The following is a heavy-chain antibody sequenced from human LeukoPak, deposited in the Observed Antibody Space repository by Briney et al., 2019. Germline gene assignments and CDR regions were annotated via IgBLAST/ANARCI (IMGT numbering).Heavy chain of an antibody. Sequence: PGGSLRLSCAASGFTFSNYGMHWVRQAPGKGREWVAVISYDGSNKYYADSVKGRFTISRDNAKNSLYLQMNSLRAEDTAVYYCARKWFYYFDYWGQGTLVTVSS. V-gene: IGHV3-30*03. CDR2: ISYDGSNK. CDR3: ARKWFYYFDY. D-gene: IGHD3-10*01. J-gene: IGHJ4*02. CDR1: GFTFSNYG.